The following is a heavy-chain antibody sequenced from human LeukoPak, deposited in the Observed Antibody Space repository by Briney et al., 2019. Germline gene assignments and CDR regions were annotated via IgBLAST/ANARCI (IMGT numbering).Heavy chain of an antibody. CDR2: IYYSGST. CDR1: GGSISSSSYY. CDR3: ARVDSGSYFFDY. Sequence: PSGTLSLTCTVSGGSISSSSYYWGWIRQPPGKGLEWIGSIYYSGSTYYNPSLKSRITISIDTSKNQFSLKLSSVTAADTAVYYCARVDSGSYFFDYWGQGTLVTVSS. D-gene: IGHD1-26*01. J-gene: IGHJ4*02. V-gene: IGHV4-39*01.